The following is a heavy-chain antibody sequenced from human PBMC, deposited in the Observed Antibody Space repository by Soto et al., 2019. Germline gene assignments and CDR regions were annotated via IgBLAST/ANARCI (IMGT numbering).Heavy chain of an antibody. Sequence: RXSVKVSCKASGYPFTGYYMHWVRQAPGQGLEWMGWINPNSGGTNYAQKFQGRVTMTKDTSISTAYMELSRLRSDDTAVYYCARARSGSYYNNPYYYGMDVWGQGTTVTVSS. CDR1: GYPFTGYY. V-gene: IGHV1-2*02. J-gene: IGHJ6*02. CDR2: INPNSGGT. D-gene: IGHD3-10*01. CDR3: ARARSGSYYNNPYYYGMDV.